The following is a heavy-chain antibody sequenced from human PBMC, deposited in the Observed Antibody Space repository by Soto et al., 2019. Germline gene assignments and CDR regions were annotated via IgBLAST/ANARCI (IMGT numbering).Heavy chain of an antibody. J-gene: IGHJ6*03. CDR1: GFTFSTYS. D-gene: IGHD3-10*01. CDR3: ARETSQFGEFQYYYYMDV. V-gene: IGHV3-21*01. CDR2: ISSSSSYI. Sequence: EVQLVESGGGLVKPGGSLRLSCAASGFTFSTYSMNWVRQAPGKGLEWVSSISSSSSYIHYADSVKGRFTISRDNAKNSLYLQMNSLRAEDTAVYYCARETSQFGEFQYYYYMDVWGTGTTVTVSS.